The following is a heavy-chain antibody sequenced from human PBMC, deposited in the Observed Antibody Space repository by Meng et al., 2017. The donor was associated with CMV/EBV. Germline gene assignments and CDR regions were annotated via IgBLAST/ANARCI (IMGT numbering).Heavy chain of an antibody. Sequence: QGQVGKVGGEGQKPGSSVKVSRKASGGTFSSYAISWVRQAPGQGLEWMGGIIPIFGTANYAQKFQGRVTITADESTSTAYMELSSLRSEDTAVYYCARIYDSSGYYNYYFDYWGQGTLVTVSS. CDR1: GGTFSSYA. D-gene: IGHD3-22*01. J-gene: IGHJ4*02. CDR2: IIPIFGTA. V-gene: IGHV1-69*12. CDR3: ARIYDSSGYYNYYFDY.